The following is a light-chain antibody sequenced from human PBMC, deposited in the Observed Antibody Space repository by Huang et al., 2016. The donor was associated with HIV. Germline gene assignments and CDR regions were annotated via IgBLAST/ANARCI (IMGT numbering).Light chain of an antibody. Sequence: AIQMTQSPSSLSASVGDRVTITCRASHDIRTDLGWYQQRPGRAPKLVIYAAFSLQSGVPSRFSGGGSGTYFTLTISDLQPEDFATYYCLQEYNYPHTFGQGTKLEL. CDR1: HDIRTD. J-gene: IGKJ2*01. CDR2: AAF. CDR3: LQEYNYPHT. V-gene: IGKV1-6*01.